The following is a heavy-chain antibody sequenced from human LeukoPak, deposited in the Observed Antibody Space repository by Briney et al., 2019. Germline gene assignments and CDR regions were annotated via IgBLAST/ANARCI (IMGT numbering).Heavy chain of an antibody. CDR2: IKQDGGEK. CDR1: GVTFSSYW. J-gene: IGHJ4*02. V-gene: IGHV3-7*01. D-gene: IGHD5-18*01. CDR3: ARGGGYSYGSFDY. Sequence: GALRLSCAPSGVTFSSYWMSWVRQAPGKGLEWVANIKQDGGEKYYVDSVRGRFTTSRDNAQNQLNLQMNSLRAEDTAVYYCARGGGYSYGSFDYWGQGTLVPVSS.